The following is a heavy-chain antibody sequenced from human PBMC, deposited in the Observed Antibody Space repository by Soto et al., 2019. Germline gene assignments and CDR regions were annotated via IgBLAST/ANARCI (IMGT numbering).Heavy chain of an antibody. D-gene: IGHD5-12*01. CDR2: IYCSGST. J-gene: IGHJ4*01. CDR3: AGRTDGYEYYLDY. Sequence: EIPSLPCTESRRAVSGCSWRWFPQPPGKGLEWIGYIYCSGSTNYTPSLKSRVTISVDTSKNQFSLKLSSVTAADTAVYYWAGRTDGYEYYLDYWRHGTLDTVSS. V-gene: IGHV4-59*02. CDR1: RRAVSGCS.